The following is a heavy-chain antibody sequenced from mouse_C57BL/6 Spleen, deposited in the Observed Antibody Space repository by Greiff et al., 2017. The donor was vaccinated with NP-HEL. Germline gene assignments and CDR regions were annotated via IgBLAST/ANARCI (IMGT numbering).Heavy chain of an antibody. Sequence: EVQLVESGGGLVQPGGSLKLSCAASGFTFSDYYMYWVRQTPEKRLEWVAYISNGGGSTYYPDTVKGRFTISRDNAKNTLYLQMRRLKSEDTAMYYCARSTGTRAMDYWGQGTSVTVSS. CDR1: GFTFSDYY. CDR3: ARSTGTRAMDY. J-gene: IGHJ4*01. CDR2: ISNGGGST. D-gene: IGHD4-1*02. V-gene: IGHV5-12*01.